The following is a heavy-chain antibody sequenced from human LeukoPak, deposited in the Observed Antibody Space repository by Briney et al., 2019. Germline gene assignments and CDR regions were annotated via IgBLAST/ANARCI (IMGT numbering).Heavy chain of an antibody. Sequence: SETLSLTCAVYGGSFSGYYWSWIRQPPGKGLEWIGEINHSGSTNYNPSLKSRVTISVDTSKNQFSLKLSSVTAADTAVYYCASGTGPHHDAFDIWGQGTMVTVSS. V-gene: IGHV4-34*01. CDR2: INHSGST. CDR3: ASGTGPHHDAFDI. D-gene: IGHD7-27*01. J-gene: IGHJ3*02. CDR1: GGSFSGYY.